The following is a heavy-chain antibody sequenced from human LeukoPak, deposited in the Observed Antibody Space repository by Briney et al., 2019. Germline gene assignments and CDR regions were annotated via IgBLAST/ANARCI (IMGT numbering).Heavy chain of an antibody. CDR3: ARHVWLQPFDY. D-gene: IGHD3-9*01. Sequence: SETLSLTCSVSGGSMNSYYWGWIRQSPGKGLEWIGYIYYSGSTNYNPSLKSRVTISVDTSKNQFSLKLSSVTAANTAVYYCARHVWLQPFDYWGQGTLVTVSS. CDR1: GGSMNSYY. CDR2: IYYSGST. J-gene: IGHJ4*02. V-gene: IGHV4-59*08.